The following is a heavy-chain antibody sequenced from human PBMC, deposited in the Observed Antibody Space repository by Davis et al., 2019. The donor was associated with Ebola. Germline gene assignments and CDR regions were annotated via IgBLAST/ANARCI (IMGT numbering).Heavy chain of an antibody. CDR2: ISQSGST. D-gene: IGHD6-6*01. J-gene: IGHJ6*02. V-gene: IGHV4-4*02. CDR3: ARFRYSSSSLRYYYYGMDV. Sequence: MPSETLSLTCAVSGDSISSSNWWSWVRQPPGKGLEWIGEISQSGSTNYNPSLKSRVTISVDTSKNQFSLKLSSVTAADTAVYYCARFRYSSSSLRYYYYGMDVWGQGTTVTVSS. CDR1: GDSISSSNW.